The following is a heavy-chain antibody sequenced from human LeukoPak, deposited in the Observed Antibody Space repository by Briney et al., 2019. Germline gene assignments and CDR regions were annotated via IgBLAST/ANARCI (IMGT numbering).Heavy chain of an antibody. CDR1: GGSSSSYY. CDR2: IYSTGST. Sequence: SETLSLTCTVSGGSSSSYYWSWIRQPAGKGLEWIGRIYSTGSTNYNPSLKSRVTMSVDTSKNQFSLRLRSATAADTAVYYCARQIASAGTAGFDFWGQGALVTVSS. J-gene: IGHJ4*02. D-gene: IGHD6-13*01. V-gene: IGHV4-4*07. CDR3: ARQIASAGTAGFDF.